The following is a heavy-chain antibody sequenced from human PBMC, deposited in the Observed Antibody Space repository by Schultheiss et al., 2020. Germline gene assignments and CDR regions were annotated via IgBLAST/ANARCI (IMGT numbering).Heavy chain of an antibody. V-gene: IGHV3-30*04. CDR3: AKESSDDYVWGSYRYPDY. D-gene: IGHD3-16*02. Sequence: GESLKISCAASGFTFSSYAMHWVRQAPGKGLEWVAVISYDGSNKYYADSVKGRFTISRDNSKNTLYLQMNSLRAEDTAVYYCAKESSDDYVWGSYRYPDYWGQGTLVTVSS. CDR2: ISYDGSNK. J-gene: IGHJ4*02. CDR1: GFTFSSYA.